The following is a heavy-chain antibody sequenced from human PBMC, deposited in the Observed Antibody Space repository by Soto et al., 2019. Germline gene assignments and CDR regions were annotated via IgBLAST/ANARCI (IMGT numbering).Heavy chain of an antibody. J-gene: IGHJ4*02. Sequence: GGSLRLSCAASGFTFSSYSMNWVRQAPGKGLEWVSSISSSSYIYYADSVKGRFTISRDNAKNSLYLQMNSLRAEDTAVYYCARALSYLYDSSGYYDYWGQGTLVTVSS. D-gene: IGHD3-22*01. CDR1: GFTFSSYS. CDR2: ISSSSYI. CDR3: ARALSYLYDSSGYYDY. V-gene: IGHV3-21*01.